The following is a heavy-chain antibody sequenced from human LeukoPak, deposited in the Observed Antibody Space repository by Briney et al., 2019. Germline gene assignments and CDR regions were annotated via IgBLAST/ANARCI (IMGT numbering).Heavy chain of an antibody. J-gene: IGHJ5*02. D-gene: IGHD3-10*01. CDR2: IYYGGST. V-gene: IGHV4-59*08. CDR1: GGSISSYY. Sequence: PSETLSLTCTVSGGSISSYYWSWIRQPPGKGLEWIGYIYYGGSTNYNPSLKSRVTISVDTSKNQFSLKLSSVTAADTAVYYCARHYYGSGSYLLDPWGQGTLVTVSS. CDR3: ARHYYGSGSYLLDP.